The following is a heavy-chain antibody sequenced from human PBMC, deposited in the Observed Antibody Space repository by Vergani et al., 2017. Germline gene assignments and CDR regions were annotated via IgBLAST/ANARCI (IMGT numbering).Heavy chain of an antibody. Sequence: EVQLVESGGGLVQPGGSLRLSCAASGFTVSSNYMSWVRQAPGKGLEWVSVIYSGGSTYYADSVKGRFTISRDNSKNTLYLQMNSLRAEDTAVYYCARPANYWHYYYGMDVWGHGTTVTVSS. J-gene: IGHJ6*02. CDR2: IYSGGST. CDR1: GFTVSSNY. CDR3: ARPANYWHYYYGMDV. D-gene: IGHD2-8*02. V-gene: IGHV3-66*02.